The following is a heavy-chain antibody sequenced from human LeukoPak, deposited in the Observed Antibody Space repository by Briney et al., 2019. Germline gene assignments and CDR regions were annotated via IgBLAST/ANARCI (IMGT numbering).Heavy chain of an antibody. V-gene: IGHV4-39*07. J-gene: IGHJ5*02. D-gene: IGHD3-3*01. CDR2: IYYSGST. CDR1: GGSISGSSYY. CDR3: ARVGNPLVTVFAWFDP. Sequence: PSETLSLTCTVSGGSISGSSYYWGWIRQPPGKGLEWIGSIYYSGSTYYNPSLKSRVTMSVDTSTNQFSLKLSSVTAADTALYYCARVGNPLVTVFAWFDPWGQGTLVTVSS.